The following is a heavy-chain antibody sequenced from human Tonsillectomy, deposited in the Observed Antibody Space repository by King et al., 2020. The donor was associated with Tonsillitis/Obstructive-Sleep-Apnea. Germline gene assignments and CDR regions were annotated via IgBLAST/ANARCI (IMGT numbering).Heavy chain of an antibody. CDR3: ARGGYCSGTNCYIFDP. J-gene: IGHJ5*02. V-gene: IGHV3-7*04. CDR1: GFTFSRYW. Sequence: EQLVQSGGGLVQPGGSLRLSCAASGFTFSRYWMSWVRQAPGKGLEWVAHINQDGSEKYYMDSVTGRFAISRDNAKNSLYLQMNSLRAEDTAMYYCARGGYCSGTNCYIFDPWGQGTLVTVSS. D-gene: IGHD2-2*02. CDR2: INQDGSEK.